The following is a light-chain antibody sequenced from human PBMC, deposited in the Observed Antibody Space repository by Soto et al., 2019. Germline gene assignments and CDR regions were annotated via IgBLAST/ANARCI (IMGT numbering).Light chain of an antibody. V-gene: IGKV3-11*01. Sequence: EIVLTQSPATLSLSPGERATLSCRASQSVSSYLAWYQQKPVQAPRLLIYDASNRATGIPARFSGSGSGTDFTLTISSLEPEDFAVYYCQQRSNWPPYTFGQGNKLEIK. CDR3: QQRSNWPPYT. CDR2: DAS. J-gene: IGKJ2*01. CDR1: QSVSSY.